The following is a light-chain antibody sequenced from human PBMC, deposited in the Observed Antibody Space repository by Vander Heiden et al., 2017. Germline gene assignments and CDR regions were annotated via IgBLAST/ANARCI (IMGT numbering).Light chain of an antibody. Sequence: DIHLTQSPSTLPASVGDRVSITCRASQTIIICLAWYQRQPGKAPKLLFLKSPTSQSGDPTRSRGGGSAAVFTPTSSSLQPDDFATYCCQQYNRYLWTFGQGTKVEIK. CDR1: QTIIIC. CDR2: KSP. V-gene: IGKV1-5*03. J-gene: IGKJ1*01. CDR3: QQYNRYLWT.